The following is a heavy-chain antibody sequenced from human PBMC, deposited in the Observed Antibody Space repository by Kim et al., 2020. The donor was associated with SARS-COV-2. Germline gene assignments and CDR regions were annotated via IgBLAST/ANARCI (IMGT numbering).Heavy chain of an antibody. D-gene: IGHD6-13*01. V-gene: IGHV4-4*09. J-gene: IGHJ5*02. CDR3: ARYSSTWNRFDP. Sequence: NSNPSLKSRVTISVDTSKNQFSLKLSSVTAADTAVYYCARYSSTWNRFDPWGQGTLVTVSS.